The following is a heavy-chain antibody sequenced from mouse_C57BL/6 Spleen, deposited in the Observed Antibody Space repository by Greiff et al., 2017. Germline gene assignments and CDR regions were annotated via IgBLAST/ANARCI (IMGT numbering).Heavy chain of an antibody. CDR1: GYTFTSYW. V-gene: IGHV1-72*01. CDR2: IDPNSGGT. J-gene: IGHJ4*01. Sequence: QVQLQQPGAELVKPGASVKLSCKASGYTFTSYWMHWVKQRPGRGLEWIGRIDPNSGGTKYNEKFKSKATLTVDKPSSSADMQLSSLTSEDSAVYYCARSSNYGNYAMDYWGQGTSVTVSS. CDR3: ARSSNYGNYAMDY. D-gene: IGHD2-5*01.